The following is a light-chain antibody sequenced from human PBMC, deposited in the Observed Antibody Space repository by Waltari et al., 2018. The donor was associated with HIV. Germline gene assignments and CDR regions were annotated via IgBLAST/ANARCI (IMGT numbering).Light chain of an antibody. J-gene: IGKJ4*01. CDR3: QQYYSTPLT. V-gene: IGKV4-1*01. Sequence: DIVMTQSPDSLAVSLGERATINCKSSQSLLYSSNNKNYLTWYQQKPGQPPKLLIYWASTRESGVPDRFSGSGFGTDFTLTISSLQAEDVAVYYCQQYYSTPLTFGGGTKVEIK. CDR2: WAS. CDR1: QSLLYSSNNKNY.